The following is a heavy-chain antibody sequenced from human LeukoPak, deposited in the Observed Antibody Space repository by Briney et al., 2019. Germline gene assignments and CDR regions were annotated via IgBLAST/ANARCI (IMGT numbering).Heavy chain of an antibody. Sequence: GGSLSSYYWTWIRQPPGKGLEWIGYIYYIGSTSYNPSLKSRVTISVQTSKNQFSLKLSSVTAADTAVYYCARGLNRNDYGDYGYWGQGTLVTVSS. J-gene: IGHJ4*02. CDR3: ARGLNRNDYGDYGY. CDR2: IYYIGST. D-gene: IGHD4-17*01. V-gene: IGHV4-59*01. CDR1: GGSLSSYY.